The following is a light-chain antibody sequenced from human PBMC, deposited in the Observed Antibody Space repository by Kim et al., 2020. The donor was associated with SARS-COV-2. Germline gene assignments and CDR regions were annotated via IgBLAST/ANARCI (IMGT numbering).Light chain of an antibody. CDR2: WAS. J-gene: IGKJ4*01. V-gene: IGKV4-1*01. Sequence: DIVMTQSPDSLAVSLGERATINCKSSQSILYSSNNKNCLAWYQQKPGQPPKLLIYWASTRESGVPDRFSGSGSGTDFTLTISSLQTEDVAVYYCQQYYRIPLTFGGGTKVEIK. CDR1: QSILYSSNNKNC. CDR3: QQYYRIPLT.